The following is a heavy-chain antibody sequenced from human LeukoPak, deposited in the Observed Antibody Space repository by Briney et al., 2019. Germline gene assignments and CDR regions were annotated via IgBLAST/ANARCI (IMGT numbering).Heavy chain of an antibody. Sequence: TLSLSCTVSGGTITSGGNNWSWLPPHPGKGRKGLGNTYNGGTTNSNPPLKSRATTSVKTTRIHYSLKLSPMTAAATALYYCAARIAVAGERYWHFDLWGRGTLVTVSS. CDR3: AARIAVAGERYWHFDL. CDR1: GGTITSGGNN. CDR2: TYNGGTT. V-gene: IGHV4-31*03. J-gene: IGHJ2*01. D-gene: IGHD6-19*01.